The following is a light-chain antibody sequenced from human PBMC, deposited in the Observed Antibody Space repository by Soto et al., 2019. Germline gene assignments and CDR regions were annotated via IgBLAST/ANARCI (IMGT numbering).Light chain of an antibody. CDR2: WAS. CDR1: QSVLYSSNNKNY. CDR3: QQYYSTPLT. V-gene: IGKV4-1*01. Sequence: DIVMTQSPDSLAVSLGERATINCKSSQSVLYSSNNKNYLAWYQQKPGQPPKLLIYWASTRESGVPDRFSGSGSGKDFTLTISSLQAEDVAVYYCQQYYSTPLTFGGGNKEEIK. J-gene: IGKJ4*02.